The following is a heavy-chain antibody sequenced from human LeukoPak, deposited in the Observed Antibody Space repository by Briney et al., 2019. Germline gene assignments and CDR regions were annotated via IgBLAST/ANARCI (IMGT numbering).Heavy chain of an antibody. V-gene: IGHV4-61*02. CDR2: IYTSGST. CDR3: ARDVGATPGWFDP. CDR1: GGSISSSSYY. Sequence: SETLSLTCTVSGGSISSSSYYWSWIRQPAGKGLEWIGRIYTSGSTNYNPSLKSRVTMSVDTSKNQFSLKLSSVTAADTAVYYCARDVGATPGWFDPWGQGTLVTVSS. D-gene: IGHD1-26*01. J-gene: IGHJ5*02.